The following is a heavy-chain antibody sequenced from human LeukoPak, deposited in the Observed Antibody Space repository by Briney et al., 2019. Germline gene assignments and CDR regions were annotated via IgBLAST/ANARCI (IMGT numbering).Heavy chain of an antibody. D-gene: IGHD6-13*01. CDR3: AKDRIAAAGQYYMDV. CDR1: GFTFSSHA. V-gene: IGHV3-23*01. Sequence: GGSLRLSCAASGFTFSSHAMSWVRQAPGKGLEWVSAISGSGGSTYYADSVKGRFTISRDNSKNTLYLQMNSLRAEDTAVYYCAKDRIAAAGQYYMDVWGKGTTVTVSS. CDR2: ISGSGGST. J-gene: IGHJ6*03.